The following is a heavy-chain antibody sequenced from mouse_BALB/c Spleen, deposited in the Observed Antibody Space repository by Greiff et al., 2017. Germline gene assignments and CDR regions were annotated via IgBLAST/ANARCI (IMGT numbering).Heavy chain of an antibody. D-gene: IGHD1-1*01. V-gene: IGHV14-3*02. Sequence: VQLQQSGAELVKPGASVKLSCTASGFNIKDTYMHWVKQRPEQGLEWIGRIDPANGNTKYDPKFQGKATITADTSSNTAYLQLSSLTSEDTAVYYCARNPHYYGSRCPWYFDVWGAGTTVTVSS. CDR1: GFNIKDTY. CDR3: ARNPHYYGSRCPWYFDV. CDR2: IDPANGNT. J-gene: IGHJ1*01.